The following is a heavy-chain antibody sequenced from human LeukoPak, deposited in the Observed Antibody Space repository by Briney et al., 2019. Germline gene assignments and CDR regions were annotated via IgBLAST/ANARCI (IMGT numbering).Heavy chain of an antibody. V-gene: IGHV3-66*01. CDR1: GFTVSSNY. CDR2: IYSGGVT. D-gene: IGHD4-17*01. Sequence: SGGSLRLSCAASGFTVSSNYMSWVRQAPGKGLEWVSVIYSGGVTYYADSVKGRFTISRDNSKNTLYLQMNSLRAEDTAVYYCATTYGDYELDYWGQGTLVTVSS. J-gene: IGHJ4*02. CDR3: ATTYGDYELDY.